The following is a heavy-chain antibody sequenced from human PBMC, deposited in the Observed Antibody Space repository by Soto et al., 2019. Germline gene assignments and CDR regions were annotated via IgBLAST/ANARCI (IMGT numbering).Heavy chain of an antibody. CDR3: AKSTGGAANGMDV. V-gene: IGHV3-9*01. Sequence: EVQLVESGGGLVQPGRSLRLSCAASGFTFADYGMHWVRQVPGKGLEWVSGISWSGGSIGYADSVKGRFSISRDNAKNYQYLQMNSTRGEDTALYYCAKSTGGAANGMDVWGQGTTVTVSS. D-gene: IGHD2-8*02. J-gene: IGHJ6*02. CDR2: ISWSGGSI. CDR1: GFTFADYG.